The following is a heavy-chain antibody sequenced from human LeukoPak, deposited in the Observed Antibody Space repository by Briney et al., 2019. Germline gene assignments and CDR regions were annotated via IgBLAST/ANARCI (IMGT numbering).Heavy chain of an antibody. J-gene: IGHJ4*02. D-gene: IGHD3-22*01. Sequence: GGSLRLSCAASGFTFDDYGMSWVRQAPGKGLEWVSGINWNGGSTGYADSVKGRFTISGDNAKNSLYLQMNSLRAEDTALYYCAREFYYDSSGYYTYDYWGQGTLVTVSS. CDR3: AREFYYDSSGYYTYDY. CDR2: INWNGGST. CDR1: GFTFDDYG. V-gene: IGHV3-20*04.